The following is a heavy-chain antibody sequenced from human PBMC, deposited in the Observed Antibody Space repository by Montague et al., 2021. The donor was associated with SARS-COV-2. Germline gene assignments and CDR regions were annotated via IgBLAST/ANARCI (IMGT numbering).Heavy chain of an antibody. CDR2: VSYRGST. Sequence: SETLSLTCSVSGGSMSSYHWVWIRQPPGKGLEWIGYVSYRGSTSYNLSLKSRVTISLDTSRNRFSLRVTSVTAADTAVYYCARDVRYYYDQWGQGILVTVSS. V-gene: IGHV4-59*01. CDR1: GGSMSSYH. CDR3: ARDVRYYYDQ. D-gene: IGHD3-10*01. J-gene: IGHJ4*02.